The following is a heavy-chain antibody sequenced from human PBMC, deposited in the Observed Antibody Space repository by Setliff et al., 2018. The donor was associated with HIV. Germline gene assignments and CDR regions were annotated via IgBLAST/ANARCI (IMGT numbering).Heavy chain of an antibody. CDR1: GGSFSGSY. V-gene: IGHV4-34*01. Sequence: PSETLSLTCAVHGGSFSGSYWSWIRQPPGKGLEWIGELNYVGVTNHNPSLKSRVTISVEASKRQWSMKLNSVTAADTAVYYCGRLSETAMASFDSWGQGILVTVSS. CDR2: LNYVGVT. J-gene: IGHJ4*02. D-gene: IGHD2-21*02. CDR3: GRLSETAMASFDS.